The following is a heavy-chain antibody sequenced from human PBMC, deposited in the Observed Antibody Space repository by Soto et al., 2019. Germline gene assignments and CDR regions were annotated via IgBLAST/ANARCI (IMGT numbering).Heavy chain of an antibody. CDR1: GGTFSNYV. J-gene: IGHJ4*02. D-gene: IGHD1-7*01. V-gene: IGHV1-69*06. CDR3: ARDMTRTVVPYFDF. Sequence: QVQLVQSGAEVKKPGSSVKVSCKASGGTFSNYVVNWVRQAPGQGLEWMGRIIPISGAANYAQKFQGRVTIAADKSTSTSYMGLSSLRSEDTGVYYCARDMTRTVVPYFDFWGQGTLVTVSS. CDR2: IIPISGAA.